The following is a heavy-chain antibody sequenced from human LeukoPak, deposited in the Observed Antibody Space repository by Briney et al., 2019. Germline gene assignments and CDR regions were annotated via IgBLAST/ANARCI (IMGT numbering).Heavy chain of an antibody. J-gene: IGHJ6*03. Sequence: SETLSLTCAVSGYSISSGYYWGWVRQPPGKGLEWIGSIYHSGSTYYNPSLKSRVTISVDTSKNQFSLKLSSVTAADTAVYYCARHITQHYDFWSGYSDYYYYMDVWGKGTTVTVSS. V-gene: IGHV4-38-2*01. D-gene: IGHD3-3*01. CDR2: IYHSGST. CDR3: ARHITQHYDFWSGYSDYYYYMDV. CDR1: GYSISSGYY.